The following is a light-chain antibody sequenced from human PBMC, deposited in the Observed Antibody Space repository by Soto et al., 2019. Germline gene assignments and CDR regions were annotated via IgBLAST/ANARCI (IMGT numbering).Light chain of an antibody. Sequence: DSQVTQSPSSVSASVGDRVTITCRASQDIAGYLPWYKHKPGRTPEXXIHGASRLQGGVPARFSGSGSGTDFTLSINSLQPEDFATYYCQQAYSFPITFGQGTRLEIK. CDR3: QQAYSFPIT. CDR1: QDIAGY. V-gene: IGKV1D-12*01. CDR2: GAS. J-gene: IGKJ5*01.